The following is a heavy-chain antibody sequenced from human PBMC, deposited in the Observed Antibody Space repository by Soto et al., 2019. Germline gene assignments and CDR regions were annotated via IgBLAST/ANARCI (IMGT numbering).Heavy chain of an antibody. Sequence: GESLKISCKGSGYSFTSYRIGWVRQMPGKGLEWMGIIYPGDSDTRYSPSFQGQVTISADKSISTAYLQWSSLKASDTAMYYCARQGCISTSCLWARSSYYYYYGMDVWGQGTTVTVSS. CDR1: GYSFTSYR. V-gene: IGHV5-51*01. CDR3: ARQGCISTSCLWARSSYYYYYGMDV. CDR2: IYPGDSDT. D-gene: IGHD2-2*01. J-gene: IGHJ6*02.